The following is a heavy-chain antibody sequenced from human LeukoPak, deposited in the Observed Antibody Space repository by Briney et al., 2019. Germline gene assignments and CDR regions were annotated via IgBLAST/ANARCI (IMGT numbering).Heavy chain of an antibody. CDR1: GGTIGTYY. J-gene: IGHJ4*02. D-gene: IGHD7-27*01. V-gene: IGHV4-4*07. Sequence: SETLSLTCTVSGGTIGTYYWSWIRQLAGKELEWIGRIFTTGGANYNPSLKSRVTMSLDTSKNLFSLKLNSVTAADTAVYYCVRDGPSWGLLWGQGALVTVSS. CDR3: VRDGPSWGLL. CDR2: IFTTGGA.